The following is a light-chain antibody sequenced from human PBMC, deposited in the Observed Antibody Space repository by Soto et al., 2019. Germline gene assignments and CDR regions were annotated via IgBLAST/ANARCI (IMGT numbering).Light chain of an antibody. CDR2: EVS. CDR3: SSYTSSSTQV. Sequence: QSALTQPASVFGSPGQSITISCTGTSSDVGGYKYVSWYQQHPGKAPKLMIFEVSDRSSGVSNRFSGSKSGNTASLTISGLQAEDEADYYCSSYTSSSTQVFGGGTKLTVL. CDR1: SSDVGGYKY. V-gene: IGLV2-14*01. J-gene: IGLJ3*02.